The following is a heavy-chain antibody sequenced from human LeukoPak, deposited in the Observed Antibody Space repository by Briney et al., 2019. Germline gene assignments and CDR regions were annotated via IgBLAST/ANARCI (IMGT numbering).Heavy chain of an antibody. CDR1: GFTFSSYW. V-gene: IGHV3-7*01. J-gene: IGHJ4*02. CDR2: IKQDGREI. CDR3: AGDKQVGATYFDY. Sequence: HPGGSLRLSCAASGFTFSSYWMSWVRQAPGKGLEWVANIKQDGREIYYVDSVKGRFTISRDNAKNSLYLQMNSLRAEDTAVYYCAGDKQVGATYFDYWGQGTLVTVSS. D-gene: IGHD1-26*01.